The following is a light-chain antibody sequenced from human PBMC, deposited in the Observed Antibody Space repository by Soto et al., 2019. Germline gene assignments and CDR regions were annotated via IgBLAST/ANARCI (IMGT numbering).Light chain of an antibody. CDR2: WAT. J-gene: IGKJ4*01. CDR3: QQHCRRRIT. V-gene: IGKV4-1*01. Sequence: DIVMTQSPDSLAVSLGEMATIKCKSSQSVFSNSKNRNHLSWYQQKPGQPPKLLIYWATTRDSGVPDRFSGSGSGVDFTLTVSGLQAEDGGVDYCQQHCRRRITFGGGTKVEIK. CDR1: QSVFSNSKNRNH.